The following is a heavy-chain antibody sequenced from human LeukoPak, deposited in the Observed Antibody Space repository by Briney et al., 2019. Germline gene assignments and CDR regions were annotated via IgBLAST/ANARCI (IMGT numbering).Heavy chain of an antibody. Sequence: SVKVSCKASGGTFISYAISWVRQAPGQGLEWMGGIIPIFGTANYAQKFQGRVTITADESTSTAYMELSSLRSEDTAVYYCARDRYYDSSSPRFDPWGQGTLVTVSS. J-gene: IGHJ5*02. D-gene: IGHD3-22*01. CDR2: IIPIFGTA. CDR3: ARDRYYDSSSPRFDP. CDR1: GGTFISYA. V-gene: IGHV1-69*13.